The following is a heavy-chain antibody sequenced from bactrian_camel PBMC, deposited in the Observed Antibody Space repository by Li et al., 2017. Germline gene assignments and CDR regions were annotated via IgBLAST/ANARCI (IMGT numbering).Heavy chain of an antibody. D-gene: IGHD3*01. V-gene: IGHV3S53*01. CDR1: GYILMSCA. J-gene: IGHJ4*01. CDR2: ISSTGTP. Sequence: HVQLVESGGGSVQAGGSLKLTCTASGYILMSCAMEWHRQAPGKERELVSSISSTGTPTYADSVKGRFTISRDNAKDTLYLQMNSLKIEDTAVYYCALGSSRQATMTARGKGTQVTVS.